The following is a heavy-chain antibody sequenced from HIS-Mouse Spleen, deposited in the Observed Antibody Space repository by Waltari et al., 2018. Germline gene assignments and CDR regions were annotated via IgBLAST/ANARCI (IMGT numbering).Heavy chain of an antibody. J-gene: IGHJ3*02. CDR2: ISYDGSNK. Sequence: QVQLVESGGGVVQPGRALRLSCAGSGFTFSMYGLPLVRQAPGKGLEWVAVISYDGSNKYYADSVKGRFTISRDNSKNTLYLQMNSLRAEDTAVYYCAKDRLYDSSGYYFDAFDIWGQGTMVTVSS. CDR1: GFTFSMYG. D-gene: IGHD3-22*01. V-gene: IGHV3-30*18. CDR3: AKDRLYDSSGYYFDAFDI.